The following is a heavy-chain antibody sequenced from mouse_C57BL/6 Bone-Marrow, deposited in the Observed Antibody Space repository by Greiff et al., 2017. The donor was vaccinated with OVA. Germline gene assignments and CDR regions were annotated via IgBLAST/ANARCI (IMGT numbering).Heavy chain of an antibody. D-gene: IGHD1-1*01. CDR3: AREESYYGSFYFDY. CDR1: GYSFTGYF. CDR2: ITPYNGDT. V-gene: IGHV1-20*01. Sequence: EVQLQQSGPELVKPGDSVKISCKASGYSFTGYFMNWVMQSHGKSLEWIGRITPYNGDTLYNQKFQGKATLPVDKSSSTAHMELRSLTSEDSSVYYCAREESYYGSFYFDYWGQGTTLTVSS. J-gene: IGHJ2*01.